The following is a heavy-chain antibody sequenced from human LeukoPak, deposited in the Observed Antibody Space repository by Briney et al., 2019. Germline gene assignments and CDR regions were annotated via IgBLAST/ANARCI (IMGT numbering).Heavy chain of an antibody. J-gene: IGHJ4*02. CDR1: GYTLTELS. Sequence: EASVKVSCKVSGYTLTELSMHWVRQAPGKGLEWMGGFDPEDGETIYAQKFQGRVTMTEDTSTDTAYMELSSLRSEDTAVYYCATASNYYDSSGYYYFDYWGQGTLVTVSS. CDR2: FDPEDGET. D-gene: IGHD3-22*01. V-gene: IGHV1-24*01. CDR3: ATASNYYDSSGYYYFDY.